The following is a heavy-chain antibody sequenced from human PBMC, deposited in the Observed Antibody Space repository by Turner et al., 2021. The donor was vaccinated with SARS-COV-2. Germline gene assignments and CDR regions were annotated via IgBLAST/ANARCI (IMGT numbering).Heavy chain of an antibody. Sequence: EVQLVESGEGLVEPGGSLRMSSADPGITLSTHWMHWVRRDPGEGLERVTHINSNGISTRYAYYVKGRFTISRDNAKNTLYLKMNSLRAEDTAVYYCARIVTLGPQYCSSTSCRDYYDGMDVWGQGTTVTVSS. D-gene: IGHD2-2*01. CDR2: INSNGIST. CDR3: ARIVTLGPQYCSSTSCRDYYDGMDV. J-gene: IGHJ6*02. CDR1: GITLSTHW. V-gene: IGHV3-74*01.